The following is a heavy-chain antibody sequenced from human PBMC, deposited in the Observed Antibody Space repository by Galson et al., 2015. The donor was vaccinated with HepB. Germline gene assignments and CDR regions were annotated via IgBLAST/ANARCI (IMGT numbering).Heavy chain of an antibody. CDR2: IKSKTDGGTT. V-gene: IGHV3-15*01. CDR3: TTAHITMVRGVYPHGNGFDP. CDR1: GFIFSNAW. J-gene: IGHJ5*02. Sequence: SLRLSCAASGFIFSNAWMSWVRQAPGKGLEWVGRIKSKTDGGTTGYAAPVKGRFTISRDDSKNTLYLQMNSLKTEDTAVYYCTTAHITMVRGVYPHGNGFDPWGQGTLVTVSS. D-gene: IGHD3-10*01.